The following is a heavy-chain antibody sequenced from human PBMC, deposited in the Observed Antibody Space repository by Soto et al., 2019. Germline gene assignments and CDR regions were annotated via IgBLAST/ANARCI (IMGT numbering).Heavy chain of an antibody. J-gene: IGHJ3*02. CDR1: GVSLSNPNL. CDR2: IDHSGIT. V-gene: IGHV4-4*02. CDR3: ARQIFYAFDI. D-gene: IGHD3-9*01. Sequence: QVQLQESGPGLVKPSGTLSLTCAVSGVSLSNPNLRAWGRQAPGKGVERIGEIDHSGITNDTTSLNSRVTISLDRSKNQFSLKLSTMAAADTAVYYCARQIFYAFDIWGQGTMVTVTS.